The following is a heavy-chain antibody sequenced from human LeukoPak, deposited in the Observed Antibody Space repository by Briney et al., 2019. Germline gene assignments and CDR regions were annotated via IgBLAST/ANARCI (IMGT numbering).Heavy chain of an antibody. CDR2: ISYDGSNK. Sequence: PGGSRRLSCAASGFTFSSYAMHWVRQAPGKGLEWVAVISYDGSNKYYADSVKGRFTISRDNSKNTLYLQMNSLRAEDTAVYYCAREAGGWVYFDYWGQGTLVTVSS. CDR3: AREAGGWVYFDY. V-gene: IGHV3-30*04. CDR1: GFTFSSYA. J-gene: IGHJ4*02. D-gene: IGHD6-19*01.